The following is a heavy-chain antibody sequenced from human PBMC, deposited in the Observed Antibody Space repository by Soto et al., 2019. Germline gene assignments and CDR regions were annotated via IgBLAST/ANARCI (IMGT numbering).Heavy chain of an antibody. CDR2: ISYDGSNK. CDR1: EVTFSSYG. V-gene: IGHV3-30*18. CDR3: AKAQYYDFWSGYSKTDAFDI. D-gene: IGHD3-3*01. Sequence: GGSLRLRCEDSEVTFSSYGGHWIRQAPGKGLEWVAVISYDGSNKYYADSVKGRFTISRDNSKNTLYLQMNSLRAEDTAVYYCAKAQYYDFWSGYSKTDAFDIRGQGTMVPVSS. J-gene: IGHJ3*02.